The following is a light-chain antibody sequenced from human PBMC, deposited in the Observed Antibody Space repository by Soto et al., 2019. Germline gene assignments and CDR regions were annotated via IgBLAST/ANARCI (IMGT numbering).Light chain of an antibody. J-gene: IGKJ5*01. V-gene: IGKV3-15*01. CDR3: QQYNRWPSIT. CDR1: QSVSSN. CDR2: GAS. Sequence: EVVMTQSPATLSVSPGERATLSCMASQSVSSNLAWYQQKPGQAPRLLIYGASTRATGIPARFSGSGSETDFTLTISRLEPEDFALYYCQQYNRWPSITFGQGTRLEIK.